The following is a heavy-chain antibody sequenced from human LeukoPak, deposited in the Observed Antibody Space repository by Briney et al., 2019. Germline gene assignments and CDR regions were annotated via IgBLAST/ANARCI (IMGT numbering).Heavy chain of an antibody. D-gene: IGHD2-2*01. V-gene: IGHV4-34*01. CDR2: INHSGNT. CDR1: GGSFSGYY. Sequence: SETLSLTCAVYGGSFSGYYWTWIRQSPGKGLEWIGEINHSGNTNSNPSLKSRVTISVDTSKNQFSLKLSSVTAADTAVYYCARRPYCSSTSCSNFDYWGQGTLVTVSS. CDR3: ARRPYCSSTSCSNFDY. J-gene: IGHJ4*02.